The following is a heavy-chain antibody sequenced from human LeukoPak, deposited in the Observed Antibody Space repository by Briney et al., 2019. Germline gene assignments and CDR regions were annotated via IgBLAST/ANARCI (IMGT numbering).Heavy chain of an antibody. D-gene: IGHD2-15*01. CDR2: IKQDGSEK. J-gene: IGHJ4*02. Sequence: PGGSLRLSCAASGFTFSSYWMSWVRQAPGKGLEWVANIKQDGSEKYYVDSVKGRFTISRDNAKNSLYLQMNSLRAEDTAVYYCARGGFSGQRVYFDYWGQGTLVTVSS. CDR3: ARGGFSGQRVYFDY. CDR1: GFTFSSYW. V-gene: IGHV3-7*01.